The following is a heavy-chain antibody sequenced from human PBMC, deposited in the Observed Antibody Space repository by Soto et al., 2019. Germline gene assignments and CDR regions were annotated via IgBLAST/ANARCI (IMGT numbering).Heavy chain of an antibody. CDR3: TTKFSDNDILTGYPGYFDY. Sequence: GGSLRLSCAASGFTFSNAWMSWVRQAPGKGLEWVGRIKSKTDGGTTDYAAPVKGRFTISRDDSKNTLYLQMNSLKTEDTAVYYCTTKFSDNDILTGYPGYFDYWGQGTLVTVS. CDR2: IKSKTDGGTT. D-gene: IGHD3-9*01. V-gene: IGHV3-15*01. CDR1: GFTFSNAW. J-gene: IGHJ4*02.